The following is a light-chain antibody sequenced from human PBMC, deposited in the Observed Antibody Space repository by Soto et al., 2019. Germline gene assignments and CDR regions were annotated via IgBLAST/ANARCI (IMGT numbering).Light chain of an antibody. CDR1: QGISSY. V-gene: IGKV1-8*01. J-gene: IGKJ1*01. CDR3: QQSYSTSRT. CDR2: AAS. Sequence: AIRMTQSPSSLSASTGDRVTITCRASQGISSYLAWYQQKPGKAPKLLIYAASTLQSGVPSRFSGSGSGTDFTLTIGSLQPEDFATYYCQQSYSTSRTFGQGTKVDI.